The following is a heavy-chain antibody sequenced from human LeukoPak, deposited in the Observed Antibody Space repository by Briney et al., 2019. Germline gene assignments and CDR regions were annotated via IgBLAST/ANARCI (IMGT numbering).Heavy chain of an antibody. D-gene: IGHD2-2*01. CDR2: LSHSGSS. CDR1: GGSVSSYY. CDR3: ARARYANAWYAFDI. Sequence: SETLSLTCTVSGGSVSSYYWSWIRRPPGRGLEWIAYLSHSGSSDSSPSLTSRVTTLVDTSKDQFSLKLTSVTAADTAVYYCARARYANAWYAFDIWGHGSMVTVSS. V-gene: IGHV4-59*02. J-gene: IGHJ3*02.